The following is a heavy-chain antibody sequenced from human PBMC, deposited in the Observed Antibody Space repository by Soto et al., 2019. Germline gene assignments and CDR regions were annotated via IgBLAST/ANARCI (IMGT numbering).Heavy chain of an antibody. CDR2: ISSSSSNI. J-gene: IGHJ4*02. V-gene: IGHV3-48*01. D-gene: IGHD2-15*01. CDR1: GFTFSSYS. CDR3: ARDLVCSGGSCYSGFDY. Sequence: EVQLVESGGGLVQPGGSLRLSCAASGFTFSSYSMNWVRQAPGKGLEWVSYISSSSSNIYYADSVKGRFTISRDNAKNSLYLKMNSLRAEDTAVYYCARDLVCSGGSCYSGFDYWGQGTLVTVSS.